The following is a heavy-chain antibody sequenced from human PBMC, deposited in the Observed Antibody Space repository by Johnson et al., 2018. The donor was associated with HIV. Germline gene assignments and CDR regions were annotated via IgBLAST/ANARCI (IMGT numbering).Heavy chain of an antibody. Sequence: VQLVESGGGLVKPGGSLRLSCAASGFTFSNAWMTWVRQAPGKGLEWVGRIKSKTDGATTDYAAPVKGRFSISRDNSKNTLYLQMDSLRPEDTAVYYCARDKSTMIVVVPNDAFDIWGQGTMVTVSS. D-gene: IGHD3-22*01. J-gene: IGHJ3*02. CDR2: IKSKTDGATT. CDR3: ARDKSTMIVVVPNDAFDI. CDR1: GFTFSNAW. V-gene: IGHV3-15*01.